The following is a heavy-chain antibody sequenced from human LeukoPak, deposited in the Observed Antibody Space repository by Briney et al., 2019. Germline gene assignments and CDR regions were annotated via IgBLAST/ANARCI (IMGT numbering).Heavy chain of an antibody. V-gene: IGHV3-30*03. J-gene: IGHJ4*02. CDR3: ARHASGWEFRSRTFDY. CDR2: ISYDGSNK. D-gene: IGHD6-19*01. Sequence: GRSLRLSCAASGFTFSSYGMHWVRQAPGKGLEWVAVISYDGSNKYYADSVKGRFTISRDNSKNTLYLQMNSLRAEDTAVYYCARHASGWEFRSRTFDYWGQGTLVTVSS. CDR1: GFTFSSYG.